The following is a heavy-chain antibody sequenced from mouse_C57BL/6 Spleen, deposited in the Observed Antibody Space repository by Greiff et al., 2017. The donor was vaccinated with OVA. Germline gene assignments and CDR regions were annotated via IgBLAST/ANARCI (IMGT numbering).Heavy chain of an antibody. CDR2: FYPGSGST. CDR3: ASHEVEWDGELFDY. CDR1: GYTFTGYT. D-gene: IGHD4-1*01. V-gene: IGHV1-62-2*01. Sequence: VQLQQSGAELVKPGASVKLSCKASGYTFTGYTIHWVKQRSGQGLAWIGRFYPGSGSTKYNEKFKDKATLTVDKSSSTVYMELSRLTSEDSAVYVCASHEVEWDGELFDYWGQGTALTVSS. J-gene: IGHJ2*01.